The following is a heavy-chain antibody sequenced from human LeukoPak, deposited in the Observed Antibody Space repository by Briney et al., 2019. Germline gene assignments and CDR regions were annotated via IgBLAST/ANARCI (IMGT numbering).Heavy chain of an antibody. CDR2: INSNTGGT. V-gene: IGHV1-2*06. J-gene: IGHJ4*02. D-gene: IGHD7-27*01. Sequence: AAVKVSCKASGYTFIHYFIHWVRQAPGQGLEWMGRINSNTGGTEYTQKFQGRVTMTRDTSITTVYMELTGLTSDDTAVYYCARDLPSTSNWELDYWGQGTLVTVSS. CDR1: GYTFIHYF. CDR3: ARDLPSTSNWELDY.